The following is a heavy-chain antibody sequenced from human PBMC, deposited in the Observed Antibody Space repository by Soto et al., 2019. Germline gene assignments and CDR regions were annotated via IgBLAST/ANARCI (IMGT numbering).Heavy chain of an antibody. CDR3: ARGSGDYDL. CDR2: INHSGST. CDR1: GGSFSGYY. Sequence: QVQLQQWGAGLLKPSETLSLTCAVYGGSFSGYYWSWIRQPPGKGLEWIGEINHSGSTNYNPSLKGRVTISVDTSKNQFSLKLSSVTDADTAVYYCARGSGDYDLWGQGTLVTVSS. V-gene: IGHV4-34*01. J-gene: IGHJ5*02. D-gene: IGHD4-17*01.